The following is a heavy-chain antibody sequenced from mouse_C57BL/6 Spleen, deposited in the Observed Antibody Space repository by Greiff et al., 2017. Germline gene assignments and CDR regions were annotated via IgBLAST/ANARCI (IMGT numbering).Heavy chain of an antibody. CDR1: GYSFTGYY. Sequence: VHVKQSGPELVKPGASVKISCKASGYSFTGYYMNWVKQSPEKSLEWIGEINPSTGGTTYNQKFKAKATLTVDKSSSTAYMQLKSLTSEDSAVYYCVLYYYGRVYAMDYWGQGTSVTVSS. D-gene: IGHD1-1*01. J-gene: IGHJ4*01. CDR3: VLYYYGRVYAMDY. V-gene: IGHV1-42*01. CDR2: INPSTGGT.